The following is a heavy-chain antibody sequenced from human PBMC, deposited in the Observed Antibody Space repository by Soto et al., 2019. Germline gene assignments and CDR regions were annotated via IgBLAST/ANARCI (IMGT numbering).Heavy chain of an antibody. V-gene: IGHV4-38-2*02. Sequence: SETPSLTCTVSGYSINSDYYWGWIRQPPGKGLEWIGSIWHSGSTYYNPSLKSRVTMSLDTYKNEFSLKLTSMNAADTAVHYCARTGTSHSFWSGDYWGQGTLLTVSS. CDR3: ARTGTSHSFWSGDY. CDR1: GYSINSDYY. D-gene: IGHD3-3*01. J-gene: IGHJ4*02. CDR2: IWHSGST.